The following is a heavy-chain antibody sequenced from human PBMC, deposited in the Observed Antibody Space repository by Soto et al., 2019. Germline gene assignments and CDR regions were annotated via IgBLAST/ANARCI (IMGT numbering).Heavy chain of an antibody. CDR2: ISPSDGRA. CDR1: GYTFRTFY. CDR3: ARASGGGYSYGSDY. Sequence: QAQLVQSGAEVKNPGASVKVSCKTSGYTFRTFYINWVRQAPGQGLEWMGMISPSDGRANYAQKFQGRVTMTRDTSTSTVYVEVTSLTSDDTATYFCARASGGGYSYGSDYWGQGTLVIVSS. D-gene: IGHD5-18*01. V-gene: IGHV1-46*01. J-gene: IGHJ4*02.